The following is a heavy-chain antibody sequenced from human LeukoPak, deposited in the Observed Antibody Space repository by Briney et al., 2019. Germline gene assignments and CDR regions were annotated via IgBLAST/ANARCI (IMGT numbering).Heavy chain of an antibody. J-gene: IGHJ4*02. Sequence: GGSLRLSCAASGFTFSNYAMHWVRQAPGKGPEWVALISYDGSNKNYADSVKGRFTISRDNSKNTLSLQMNSLRTEDTAVFYCAREETWFSTTWYYFDYWGQGTLVTVSS. D-gene: IGHD2-2*01. CDR2: ISYDGSNK. V-gene: IGHV3-30*04. CDR1: GFTFSNYA. CDR3: AREETWFSTTWYYFDY.